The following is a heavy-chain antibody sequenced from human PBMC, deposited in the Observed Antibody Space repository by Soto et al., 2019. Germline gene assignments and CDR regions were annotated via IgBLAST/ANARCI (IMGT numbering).Heavy chain of an antibody. Sequence: ASVKVSCKASGGTFSSYAISWVRQAPGQGLEWMGGIIPIFGTANYAQKFQGRVTITADKSTSTAYMELSSLRSEDTAVYYCARCQYCSGTSCYPPHCYYGMDVWGQGTTVTVSS. CDR3: ARCQYCSGTSCYPPHCYYGMDV. J-gene: IGHJ6*02. CDR2: IIPIFGTA. CDR1: GGTFSSYA. D-gene: IGHD2-2*01. V-gene: IGHV1-69*06.